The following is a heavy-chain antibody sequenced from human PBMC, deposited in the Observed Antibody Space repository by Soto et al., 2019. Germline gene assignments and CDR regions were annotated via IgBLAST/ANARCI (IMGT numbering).Heavy chain of an antibody. V-gene: IGHV4-30-2*01. Sequence: PSETLSLTCAVSGGSISSGGYSWSWIRQPPGKGLEWIGYIYHSGSTYYNPSLKSRVTISVDTSKNQFSLKLSSVTAADTAVYNCARGPVGTDYYYYGMDVWGQGTTVTVSS. CDR3: ARGPVGTDYYYYGMDV. J-gene: IGHJ6*02. CDR2: IYHSGST. CDR1: GGSISSGGYS.